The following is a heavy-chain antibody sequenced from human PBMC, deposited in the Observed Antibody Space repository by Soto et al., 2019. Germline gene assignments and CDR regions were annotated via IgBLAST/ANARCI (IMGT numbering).Heavy chain of an antibody. J-gene: IGHJ6*03. CDR2: TYYRSKWYN. Sequence: SQTLSLTCAISGDSVSSNSAAWNWIRQSPSRGLEWLGRTYYRSKWYNDYAVSVKSRITINPDTSKNQFSLQLNSVTPEDTAVYYCARDGLFEWPTNSYYMDVWGKGTTVTVSS. V-gene: IGHV6-1*01. CDR3: ARDGLFEWPTNSYYMDV. D-gene: IGHD3-22*01. CDR1: GDSVSSNSAA.